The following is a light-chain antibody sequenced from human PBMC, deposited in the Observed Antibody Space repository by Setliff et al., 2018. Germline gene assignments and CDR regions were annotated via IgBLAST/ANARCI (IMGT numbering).Light chain of an antibody. Sequence: QSALTQPASAAGSPGQSITISCTGTSRDVGSYNLVSWYQQHPGKAPQLTIYEVDKRPSGVSSRFSGSKSDNTASLTISGLQAEGEAEYYCCSYAGSPAFVIFGGGTKVTVL. V-gene: IGLV2-23*02. CDR1: SRDVGSYNL. CDR2: EVD. J-gene: IGLJ2*01. CDR3: CSYAGSPAFVI.